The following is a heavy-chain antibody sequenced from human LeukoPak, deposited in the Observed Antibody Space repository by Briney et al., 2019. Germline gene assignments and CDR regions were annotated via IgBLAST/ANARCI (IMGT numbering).Heavy chain of an antibody. CDR3: ARDGGVEMATIANFDY. CDR1: GGTFSSYA. D-gene: IGHD5-24*01. CDR2: IIPTLGIA. V-gene: IGHV1-69*04. Sequence: GASVKVSCKASGGTFSSYAISWVRQAPGQGLEWMGRIIPTLGIANYAQKFQGRVTITADKSTSTAYMELSSLRSEDTAVYYCARDGGVEMATIANFDYWGQGTLVTVSS. J-gene: IGHJ4*02.